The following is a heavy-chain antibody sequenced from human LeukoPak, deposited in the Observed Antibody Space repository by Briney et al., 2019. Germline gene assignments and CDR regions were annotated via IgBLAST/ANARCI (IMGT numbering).Heavy chain of an antibody. J-gene: IGHJ4*02. Sequence: SETLSLTCTVSGYSISSGYYWDWIRQPPGKGLEWIGSIHHSGRNYYNASLKSRVTISVDTSNNQFSLKLSSVTAADTAVYYCARERPTPTGASGGSCYPFDYWGQGTLVTVSS. CDR3: ARERPTPTGASGGSCYPFDY. D-gene: IGHD2-15*01. CDR1: GYSISSGYY. CDR2: IHHSGRN. V-gene: IGHV4-38-2*02.